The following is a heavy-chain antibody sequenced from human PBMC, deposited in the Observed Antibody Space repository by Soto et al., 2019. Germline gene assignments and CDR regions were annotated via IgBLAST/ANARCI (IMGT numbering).Heavy chain of an antibody. Sequence: ASVKVSCKASGGTFSSYAISWVRQARGQRLEWMGGIIAIFGTANYAQMMQGKATNTADENRRTAYMEHSSLKSEYLDVYYCARGHIGITIVRRASGRSSYYGMDVWGQGTTVTVSS. CDR2: IIAIFGTA. V-gene: IGHV1-69*13. CDR3: ARGHIGITIVRRASGRSSYYGMDV. D-gene: IGHD3-10*01. J-gene: IGHJ6*02. CDR1: GGTFSSYA.